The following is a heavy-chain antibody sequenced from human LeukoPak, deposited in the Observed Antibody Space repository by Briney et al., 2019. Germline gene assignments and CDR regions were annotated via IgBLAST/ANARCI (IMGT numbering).Heavy chain of an antibody. CDR1: GYTFTSYD. D-gene: IGHD6-19*01. J-gene: IGHJ4*02. CDR2: MNPKSGNT. V-gene: IGHV1-8*01. CDR3: ARDLKMGYSSGRHSWGTGSSNDY. Sequence: ASVKVSCKASGYTFTSYDINWVRQATGQGLEWMGWMNPKSGNTGYAQKFQGRVTMTRSTSMSTGYMELRSLRSDDTAVYYCARDLKMGYSSGRHSWGTGSSNDYWGQGTLVTVSS.